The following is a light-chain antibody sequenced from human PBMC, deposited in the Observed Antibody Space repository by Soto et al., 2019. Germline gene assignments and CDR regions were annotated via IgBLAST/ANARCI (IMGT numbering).Light chain of an antibody. CDR3: HQRVGWPPEWT. V-gene: IGKV3-11*01. Sequence: EIVLTQSPATLSLSPGERATLSCRASQSVSRYLAWYQQKPGQAPRLLISDASNRATGIPARFSGSGSGTDFSLIISGLEPEDVAVYYCHQRVGWPPEWTFGQGTKVEIK. CDR2: DAS. J-gene: IGKJ1*01. CDR1: QSVSRY.